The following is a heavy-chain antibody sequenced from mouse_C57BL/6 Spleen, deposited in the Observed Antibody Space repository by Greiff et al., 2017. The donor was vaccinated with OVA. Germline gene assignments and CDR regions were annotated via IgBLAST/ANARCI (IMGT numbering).Heavy chain of an antibody. J-gene: IGHJ2*01. V-gene: IGHV1-53*01. CDR2: INPSNGGT. D-gene: IGHD3-2*02. Sequence: QVHVKQPGTELVKPGASVKLSCKASGYTFTSYWMHWVKQRPGQGLEWIGNINPSNGGTNYNEKFKSKATLTVDKSSSTAYMQLSSLTSEDSAVYYCATGHVRDYFDYWGKGTTLTVSS. CDR1: GYTFTSYW. CDR3: ATGHVRDYFDY.